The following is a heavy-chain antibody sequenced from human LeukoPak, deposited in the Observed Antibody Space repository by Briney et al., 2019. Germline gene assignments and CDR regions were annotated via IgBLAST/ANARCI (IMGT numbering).Heavy chain of an antibody. Sequence: PSETLSLTCTVSGGSISSGDYYWSWIRRPPGKGLEWIGYIYYSGSTYYNPSLKSRVTISVDTSKNQFSLKLSSVTAADTAVYYCARNVGYSYGSFDYWGQGTLVTVSS. CDR3: ARNVGYSYGSFDY. D-gene: IGHD5-18*01. CDR1: GGSISSGDYY. CDR2: IYYSGST. J-gene: IGHJ4*02. V-gene: IGHV4-30-4*01.